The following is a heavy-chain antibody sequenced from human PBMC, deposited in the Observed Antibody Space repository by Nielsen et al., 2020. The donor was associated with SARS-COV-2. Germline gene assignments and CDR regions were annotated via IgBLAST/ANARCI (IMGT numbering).Heavy chain of an antibody. CDR3: ARLLTDYYDSSGYPGWFDP. V-gene: IGHV4-59*08. Sequence: SETLSLTCTVSGGSISSYYWSWIRQPPGKGLEWIGYIYYSGSTYYNPSLKSRVTISVDTSKNQFSLKLSSVTAADTAVYYCARLLTDYYDSSGYPGWFDPWGQGTLVTVSS. CDR2: IYYSGST. D-gene: IGHD3-22*01. CDR1: GGSISSYY. J-gene: IGHJ5*02.